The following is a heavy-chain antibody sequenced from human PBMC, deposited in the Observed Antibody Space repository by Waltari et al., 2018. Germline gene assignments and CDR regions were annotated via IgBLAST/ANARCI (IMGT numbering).Heavy chain of an antibody. V-gene: IGHV1-69*01. CDR1: GGTLRRYV. Sequence: QVQLVQSGAEVKKPGSSVKVSCKASGGTLRRYVISWVRPAPGQGLEWMGGIIPMYGTTNYAQKFQGRVTITADEATSTFYMELSSLRVEDTATYYCARVRKQWELLVTSSGYSAMDVWGQGTTVTVSS. CDR2: IIPMYGTT. J-gene: IGHJ6*02. CDR3: ARVRKQWELLVTSSGYSAMDV. D-gene: IGHD1-26*01.